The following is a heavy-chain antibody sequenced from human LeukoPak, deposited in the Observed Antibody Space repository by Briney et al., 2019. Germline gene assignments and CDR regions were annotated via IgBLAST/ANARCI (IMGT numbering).Heavy chain of an antibody. D-gene: IGHD6-19*01. CDR2: ISYDGTNK. V-gene: IGHV3-30*18. CDR1: GFTFSSYG. CDR3: AKDPYSRGWSGGRSSGYFDL. J-gene: IGHJ2*01. Sequence: QPGRSLRLSCEASGFTFSSYGVHWVRQAPGKGLEWVAVISYDGTNKYYADSVKGRFTISRDSSRNTLYLQMDSLRAEDTAVYYCAKDPYSRGWSGGRSSGYFDLWGRGTLVTVSS.